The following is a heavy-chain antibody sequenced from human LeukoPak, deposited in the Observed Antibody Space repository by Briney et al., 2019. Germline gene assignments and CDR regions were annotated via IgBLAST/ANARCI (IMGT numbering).Heavy chain of an antibody. V-gene: IGHV1-18*01. CDR1: GYTFTSYG. Sequence: ASVKVSCTASGYTFTSYGISWVRQAPGQGLEWMGWISAYNGNTNYAQKLQGRVAMTTDTSTRTAYMELRSLRSDDTAVYYCARGLEWLTRRHTWFDPWGQGTLVTVSS. J-gene: IGHJ5*02. D-gene: IGHD3-3*01. CDR2: ISAYNGNT. CDR3: ARGLEWLTRRHTWFDP.